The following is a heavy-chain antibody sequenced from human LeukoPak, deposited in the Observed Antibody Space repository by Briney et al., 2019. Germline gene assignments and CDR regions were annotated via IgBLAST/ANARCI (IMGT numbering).Heavy chain of an antibody. CDR3: ARDWYSGSQGY. Sequence: GGSLRLSCAASGFTFRTYWMSWVRQAPGKGLEWVATIKEDGSEKYYVDSVKGRFTISRDNAKNSLDLQMNSLRAEDTAVYYCARDWYSGSQGYWGQGTLVTVSS. V-gene: IGHV3-7*01. D-gene: IGHD1-26*01. CDR1: GFTFRTYW. CDR2: IKEDGSEK. J-gene: IGHJ4*02.